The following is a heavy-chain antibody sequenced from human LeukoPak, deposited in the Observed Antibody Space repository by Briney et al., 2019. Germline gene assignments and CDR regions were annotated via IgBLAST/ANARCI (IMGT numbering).Heavy chain of an antibody. J-gene: IGHJ4*02. CDR3: ARVNNYYDSSVYLYYFDS. CDR2: INPNSGGT. Sequence: GASVKVSCXASGYTFTSYYIHWVRQAPGQGLEWMGWINPNSGGTNTAQKFQGRVTMTRDTSLNTAYMELSRLRSDDTAVYYCARVNNYYDSSVYLYYFDSWGQGTLVTVSS. V-gene: IGHV1-2*02. CDR1: GYTFTSYY. D-gene: IGHD3-22*01.